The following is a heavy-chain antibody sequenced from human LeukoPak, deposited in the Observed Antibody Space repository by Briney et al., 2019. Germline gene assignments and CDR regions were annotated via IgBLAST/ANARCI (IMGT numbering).Heavy chain of an antibody. D-gene: IGHD4-17*01. J-gene: IGHJ4*02. Sequence: GGSLRLSCAASGFTFSTYAMHWVRQAPGKGLEYVSAISSDGDSTYYANSVKGRFTISRDNSKNTLYLQMGSLRAEAMAVYYCARSEQQDFGDYEFDYWGQGTLVTVSS. CDR2: ISSDGDST. CDR3: ARSEQQDFGDYEFDY. V-gene: IGHV3-64*01. CDR1: GFTFSTYA.